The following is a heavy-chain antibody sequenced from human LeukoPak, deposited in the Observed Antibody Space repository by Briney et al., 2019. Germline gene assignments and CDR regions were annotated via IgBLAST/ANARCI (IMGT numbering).Heavy chain of an antibody. V-gene: IGHV3-23*01. Sequence: GGSLRLSCATSGFTFSSYAMSWVRQAPGKGLEWVSAIKDNGGSTFYADSVKGRFTISRDNSKNTLYLQMNSLRAEDTAVYYCEKDSLDGYTYGWGIFDIWGQGTLVTVSS. CDR2: IKDNGGST. CDR3: EKDSLDGYTYGWGIFDI. J-gene: IGHJ3*02. D-gene: IGHD5-18*01. CDR1: GFTFSSYA.